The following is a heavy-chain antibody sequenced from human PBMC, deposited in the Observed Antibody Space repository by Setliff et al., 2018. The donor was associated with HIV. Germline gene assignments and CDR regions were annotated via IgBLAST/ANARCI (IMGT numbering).Heavy chain of an antibody. CDR1: GGSISSTTYY. V-gene: IGHV4-39*07. CDR3: AREGLAVAGLNWFDP. J-gene: IGHJ5*02. Sequence: SETLSLTCTVSGGSISSTTYYWGWIRQPPGKGLEWIGSFHYSGSTSYNPSLKSRVTISVDTSKNQFSLKLSSVTAADTAVYYCAREGLAVAGLNWFDPWGQGTLVTVSS. CDR2: FHYSGST. D-gene: IGHD6-19*01.